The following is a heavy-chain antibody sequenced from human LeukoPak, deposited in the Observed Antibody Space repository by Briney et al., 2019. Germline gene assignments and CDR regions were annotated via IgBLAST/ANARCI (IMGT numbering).Heavy chain of an antibody. V-gene: IGHV1-18*01. CDR2: ISAYNGNT. CDR1: GYTFTSYG. CDR3: AATSAIGYCSGGSCYSV. D-gene: IGHD2-15*01. Sequence: GASVEVSCKASGYTFTSYGISWVRQAPGQGLEWMGWISAYNGNTNYAQKLQGRVTMTTDTSTSTAYMELRSLRSDDTAVYYCAATSAIGYCSGGSCYSVWGQGTLVTVSS. J-gene: IGHJ4*02.